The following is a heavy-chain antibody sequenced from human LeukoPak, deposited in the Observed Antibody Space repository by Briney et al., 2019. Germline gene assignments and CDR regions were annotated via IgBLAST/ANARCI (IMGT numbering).Heavy chain of an antibody. Sequence: ASVKVSCKASGYTFTSYYMHWVRQAPGQGLEWMGIINPSGGSTSYAQKFQGRVTMTRDTSTSTVYMELSSLRSEDTAVYYCARESFRDDWNYGHFDYWGQGTLVTVSS. V-gene: IGHV1-46*01. CDR3: ARESFRDDWNYGHFDY. CDR1: GYTFTSYY. J-gene: IGHJ4*02. D-gene: IGHD1-7*01. CDR2: INPSGGST.